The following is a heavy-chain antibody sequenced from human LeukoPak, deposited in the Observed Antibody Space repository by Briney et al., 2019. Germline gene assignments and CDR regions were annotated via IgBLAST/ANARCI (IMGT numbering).Heavy chain of an antibody. CDR3: ARGSQRVWLGGSSYYYGMDV. V-gene: IGHV4-59*01. Sequence: SETLSLTCTVSGGSISSYYWSWIRQPPGKGLEWIGYIYYSGSTNYNPSLKSRVTISVDTSKNQFSLKLSSVTAADTALYYCARGSQRVWLGGSSYYYGMDVWGQGTTVTVSS. D-gene: IGHD3-10*01. CDR1: GGSISSYY. J-gene: IGHJ6*02. CDR2: IYYSGST.